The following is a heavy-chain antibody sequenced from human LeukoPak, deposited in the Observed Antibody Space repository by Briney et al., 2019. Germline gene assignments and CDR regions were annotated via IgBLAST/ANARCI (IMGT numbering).Heavy chain of an antibody. CDR2: ISSSSSYI. V-gene: IGHV3-21*01. CDR3: ARGSSSSLTYFDY. J-gene: IGHJ4*02. Sequence: GGSLRLSCAASGLTFSSYAMHWVRQAPGKGLEWVSSISSSSSYIYYADSVKGRFTISRDNAKNSLYLQMNSLRAEDTAVYYCARGSSSSLTYFDYWGQGTLVTVSS. CDR1: GLTFSSYA. D-gene: IGHD6-6*01.